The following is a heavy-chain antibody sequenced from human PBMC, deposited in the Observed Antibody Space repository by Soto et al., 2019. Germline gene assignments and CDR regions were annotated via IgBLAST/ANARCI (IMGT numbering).Heavy chain of an antibody. CDR2: INHSGST. CDR3: ARGQATRGYHYYGSGSYRSGGMDV. CDR1: GGSFSGYY. J-gene: IGHJ6*02. V-gene: IGHV4-34*01. D-gene: IGHD3-10*01. Sequence: PSETLSLTCAVYGGSFSGYYWSWIRQPPGKGLEWIGEINHSGSTNYNPSLKSRVTISVDTSKNQFSLKLSSVTAADTAVYYCARGQATRGYHYYGSGSYRSGGMDVWGQGTTVTVSS.